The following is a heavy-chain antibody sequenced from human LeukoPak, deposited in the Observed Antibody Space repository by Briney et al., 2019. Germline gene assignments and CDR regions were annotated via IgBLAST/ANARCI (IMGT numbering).Heavy chain of an antibody. CDR3: ARDGAGATPADY. J-gene: IGHJ4*02. V-gene: IGHV3-64*04. D-gene: IGHD2-15*01. CDR2: IPSNGGTT. Sequence: QPGGSLRLSCSASGFTFSGYAMHWVRQAPGKGLEYVSGIPSNGGTTYYADSVKGRFTISRDNAKNTLYLQMNSLRAEDTAVYYCARDGAGATPADYWGQGILVTVSS. CDR1: GFTFSGYA.